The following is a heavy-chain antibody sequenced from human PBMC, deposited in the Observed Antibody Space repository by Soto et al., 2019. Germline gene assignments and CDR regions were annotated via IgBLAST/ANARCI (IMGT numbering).Heavy chain of an antibody. CDR1: GGSISSSSYY. CDR2: IYYSGST. J-gene: IGHJ2*01. CDR3: GVVPAAITYWYFDL. V-gene: IGHV4-39*01. Sequence: QLQLQESGPGLVKPSETLSLTCTVSGGSISSSSYYWGWIRQPPGKGLEWIGSIYYSGSTYYNPSLKSRVTISVDTSKNQFSLKLSSVTAADTAVYYRGVVPAAITYWYFDLWGRGTLVTVSS. D-gene: IGHD2-2*01.